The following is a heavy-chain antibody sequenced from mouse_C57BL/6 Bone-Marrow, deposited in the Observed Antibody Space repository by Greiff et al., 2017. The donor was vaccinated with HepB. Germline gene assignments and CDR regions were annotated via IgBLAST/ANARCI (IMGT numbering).Heavy chain of an antibody. V-gene: IGHV1-72*01. CDR1: GYTFTGYW. CDR3: ARRCADY. Sequence: QVQLKQPGAELVKPGASVKLSCKASGYTFTGYWMHWVKQKPGQGLEWIGRIDPKSGGTKYNEKFKGKATLTVDKPSSTAYMQLSSLTSEDSAVYYCARRCADYWGQGTTLTVSS. J-gene: IGHJ2*01. CDR2: IDPKSGGT.